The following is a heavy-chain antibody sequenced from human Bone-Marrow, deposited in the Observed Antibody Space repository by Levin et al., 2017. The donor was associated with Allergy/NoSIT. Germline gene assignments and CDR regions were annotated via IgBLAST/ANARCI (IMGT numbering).Heavy chain of an antibody. V-gene: IGHV3-21*01. CDR1: GFTFSSYS. J-gene: IGHJ4*02. D-gene: IGHD4-17*01. CDR2: ITRSSSNT. Sequence: GGSLRLSCAASGFTFSSYSMSWVRQAPGKGLEWVSSITRSSSNTNYGDSVKGRFTISRDNAKNSLHLQMNSLRAEDTAVYYCARAVYGDYYFDSWGQGTLVTVTS. CDR3: ARAVYGDYYFDS.